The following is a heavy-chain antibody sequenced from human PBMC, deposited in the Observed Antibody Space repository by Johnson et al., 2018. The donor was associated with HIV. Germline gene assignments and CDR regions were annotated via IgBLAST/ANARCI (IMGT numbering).Heavy chain of an antibody. CDR3: ARGGYSIKDRGAFDS. CDR1: GFTFSSYA. D-gene: IGHD6-13*01. J-gene: IGHJ3*02. Sequence: VQLVESGGGVVQPGRSLRLSCAASGFTFSSYAMHWVRQAPGKGLEWVAVISYDGSNKYYADSVKGRFTISRDNSKNTLYLQMNSLRAEDTAVYYCARGGYSIKDRGAFDSWGQGTMVTVSS. CDR2: ISYDGSNK. V-gene: IGHV3-30*01.